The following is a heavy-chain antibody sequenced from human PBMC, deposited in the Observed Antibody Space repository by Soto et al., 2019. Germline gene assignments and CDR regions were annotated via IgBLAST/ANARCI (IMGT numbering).Heavy chain of an antibody. CDR2: IIPIFGTA. CDR1: GGTFSSYA. D-gene: IGHD3-9*01. J-gene: IGHJ4*02. CDR3: AXDAGYILTSAGGYYFDY. V-gene: IGHV1-69*13. Sequence: ASVKVSCKASGGTFSSYAISWVRQAPGQGLEWMGGIIPIFGTANYAQKFQGRVTITADESTSTAYMELSSLRSEDTAVYYCAXDAGYILTSAGGYYFDYWGPGTLVTVSS.